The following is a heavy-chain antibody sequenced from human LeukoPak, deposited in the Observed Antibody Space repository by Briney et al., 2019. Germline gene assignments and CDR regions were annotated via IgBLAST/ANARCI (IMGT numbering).Heavy chain of an antibody. J-gene: IGHJ4*02. CDR3: ARWGRTYDILTGYSY. CDR2: ISSSSSYI. Sequence: NPGGSLRLSCAASGFTFSTFAMHWVRLSPGKGLEWVSSISSSSSYIYYADSVKGRFSISRDNAKKSLYLQMNSLRAEDTAVYYCARWGRTYDILTGYSYWGQGTLVTVSS. V-gene: IGHV3-21*04. CDR1: GFTFSTFA. D-gene: IGHD3-9*01.